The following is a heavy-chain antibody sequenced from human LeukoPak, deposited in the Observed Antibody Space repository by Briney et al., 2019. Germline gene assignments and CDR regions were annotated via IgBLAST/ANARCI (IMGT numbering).Heavy chain of an antibody. Sequence: GGSLRLSCAASGFTFSSYAMSWVRQAPGKGLEWVSAISGSGGSTYYADSVKGRFTISRDNSKNTLYLQMNSLRAEDTAVYYCARDACGGGSCYSIDYWGQGTLVTVSS. V-gene: IGHV3-23*01. J-gene: IGHJ4*02. D-gene: IGHD2-15*01. CDR3: ARDACGGGSCYSIDY. CDR1: GFTFSSYA. CDR2: ISGSGGST.